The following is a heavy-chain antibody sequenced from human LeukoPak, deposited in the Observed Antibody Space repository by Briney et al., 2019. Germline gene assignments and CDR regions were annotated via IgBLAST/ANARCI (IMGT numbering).Heavy chain of an antibody. Sequence: GGSLRLSCAASGFTFSSYAMSWVRQAPGKGLEWVSAISGSGGSTYYADSVKGRFTISRDNSKNTLYLQMNSLRAEDTAVYYCAKSQHYDILTGYSYYFDYWGRGTLVTVSS. V-gene: IGHV3-23*01. CDR3: AKSQHYDILTGYSYYFDY. CDR1: GFTFSSYA. J-gene: IGHJ4*02. CDR2: ISGSGGST. D-gene: IGHD3-9*01.